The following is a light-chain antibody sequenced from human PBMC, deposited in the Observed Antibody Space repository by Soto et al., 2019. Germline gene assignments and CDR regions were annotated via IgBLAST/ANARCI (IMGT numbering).Light chain of an antibody. CDR1: QSISSS. CDR3: QQYTQYPYT. J-gene: IGKJ2*01. V-gene: IGKV1-5*03. CDR2: KAS. Sequence: IQLTQSPSTLSASVGERVAISGRASQSISSSLAGYQQKPGKAPTLLIYKASRLQSGVPSRFSGSGSGTEFTLTISSLQPDDFATYYCQQYTQYPYTFGQGTNLEIK.